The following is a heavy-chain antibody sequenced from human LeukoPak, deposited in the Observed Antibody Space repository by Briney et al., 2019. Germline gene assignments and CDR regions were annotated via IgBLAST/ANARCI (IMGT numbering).Heavy chain of an antibody. D-gene: IGHD1-26*01. CDR2: ISYDGSNK. J-gene: IGHJ6*04. CDR1: GFTLSSYA. CDR3: ARAYPPSGYGMDV. Sequence: GGSLRLSCAASGFTLSSYAMHWVRQAPGKGLEWVAVISYDGSNKYYADSVKGRFTISRDNSKNTLYLQMNSLRAEDTAVYYCARAYPPSGYGMDVWGKGTTVTVSS. V-gene: IGHV3-30*04.